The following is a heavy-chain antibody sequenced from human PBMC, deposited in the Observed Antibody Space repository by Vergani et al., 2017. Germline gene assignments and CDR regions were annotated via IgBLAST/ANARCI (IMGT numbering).Heavy chain of an antibody. CDR3: ARVSWVVGATNPDDY. V-gene: IGHV3-9*01. J-gene: IGHJ4*02. CDR1: GFTFDDYA. D-gene: IGHD1-26*01. Sequence: EVQLVESGGGLVQPGRSLRLSCAASGFTFDDYAMHWVRQAPGKGLEWVSGISWNSGSIGYADSVKGRFTISRDNAKNSLYLQMNSLRAEDTALYYCARVSWVVGATNPDDYWGQGTLVTVSS. CDR2: ISWNSGSI.